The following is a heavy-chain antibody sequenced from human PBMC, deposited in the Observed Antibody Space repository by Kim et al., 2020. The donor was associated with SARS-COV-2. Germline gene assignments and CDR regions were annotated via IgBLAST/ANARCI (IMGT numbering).Heavy chain of an antibody. D-gene: IGHD3-10*01. CDR1: GYTFTGYY. CDR3: VRAEPEQLLWFGDPGFV. CDR2: INPNSGGT. V-gene: IGHV1-2*02. J-gene: IGHJ6*01. Sequence: ASVKVSCKASGYTFTGYYMHWVRQAPGQGLEGMGWINPNSGGTYYEQKFQGRVTMTRDTSISTAYMEVSRLRSDDTAVYYCVRAEPEQLLWFGDPGFVW.